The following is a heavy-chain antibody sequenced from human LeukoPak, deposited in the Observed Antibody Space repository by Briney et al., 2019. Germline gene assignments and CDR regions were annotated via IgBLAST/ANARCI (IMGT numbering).Heavy chain of an antibody. CDR2: ISGSGGST. Sequence: GGSLRLSCAASGFTFSNYWMSWVRQAPGKGLEWVSAISGSGGSTYYADSVKGRFIISRDNSKNTLYLQMNSLRAEDTAVYYCAKGWKAVVPAASYGFDYWGQGTLVTVSS. D-gene: IGHD2-2*01. V-gene: IGHV3-23*01. CDR3: AKGWKAVVPAASYGFDY. J-gene: IGHJ4*02. CDR1: GFTFSNYW.